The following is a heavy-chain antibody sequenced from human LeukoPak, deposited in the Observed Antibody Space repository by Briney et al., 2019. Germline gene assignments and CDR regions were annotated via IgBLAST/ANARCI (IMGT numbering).Heavy chain of an antibody. CDR3: ARGFRDTAMATVDY. V-gene: IGHV4-34*01. CDR2: INHSGST. J-gene: IGHJ4*02. CDR1: GGSFSGYY. D-gene: IGHD5-18*01. Sequence: PSETLSLTCAVYGGSFSGYYWSWIRQPPGKGLEWIGEINHSGSTNYNPSLKSRVTMSVDTSKNQFSLKLSSVTAADTAVYYCARGFRDTAMATVDYWGQGTLVTVSS.